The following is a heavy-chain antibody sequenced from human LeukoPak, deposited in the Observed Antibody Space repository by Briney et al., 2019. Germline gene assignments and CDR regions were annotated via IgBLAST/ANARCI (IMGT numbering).Heavy chain of an antibody. Sequence: GASVKVSCKASGYTFTSYYMHWVRQAPGQGLEWMGIINPSGGSTSYAQKFQGRVTMTRDTSTSTVYMELSSLRSEDTAVYYCANHPTYYDILTGYSKDPYFDYWGQGTLVTVSS. D-gene: IGHD3-9*01. J-gene: IGHJ4*02. CDR1: GYTFTSYY. V-gene: IGHV1-46*01. CDR2: INPSGGST. CDR3: ANHPTYYDILTGYSKDPYFDY.